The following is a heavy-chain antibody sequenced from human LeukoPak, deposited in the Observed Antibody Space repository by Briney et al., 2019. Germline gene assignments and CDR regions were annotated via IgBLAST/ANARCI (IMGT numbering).Heavy chain of an antibody. CDR1: GLTFSNSV. CDR3: ANRPAVGRFDY. J-gene: IGHJ4*02. Sequence: GGSLRLSCAASGLTFSNSVMSWVRQAPGEGREWVSSISPSGGSTYYADSVKGRFTISRDNSKNTLYLQMSSLTVEDTAVYYCANRPAVGRFDYWGQGTLVTVPP. V-gene: IGHV3-23*01. CDR2: ISPSGGST. D-gene: IGHD6-13*01.